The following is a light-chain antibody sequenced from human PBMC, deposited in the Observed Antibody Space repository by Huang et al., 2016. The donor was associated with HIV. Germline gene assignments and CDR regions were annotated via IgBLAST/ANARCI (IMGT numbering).Light chain of an antibody. CDR1: QSVYSSSTSKDY. J-gene: IGKJ1*01. CDR3: QQYYSSPQT. Sequence: DIIMTQSPDSLAVSLGERATLNCRSSQSVYSSSTSKDYMAWFQQKPGQPPRLLLFWAATREAGGPDRVSGSGSGTHFTLTIANLEAEDAASYYCQQYYSSPQTFGQGTRVEVK. CDR2: WAA. V-gene: IGKV4-1*01.